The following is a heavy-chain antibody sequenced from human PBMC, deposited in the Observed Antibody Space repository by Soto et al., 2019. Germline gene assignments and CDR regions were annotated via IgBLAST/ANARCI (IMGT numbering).Heavy chain of an antibody. V-gene: IGHV3-33*01. Sequence: QVQLVESGGGVVQPGRSLRLSCAASGFTFSSYGMHWVRQAPGKGLEWVAVIWYDGSNKYYADSVKGRFTISRDNSKNMLYLQMNSLRAEDTAVYYCAREFYGDYVDDYWGQGTLVTVSS. CDR2: IWYDGSNK. CDR1: GFTFSSYG. D-gene: IGHD4-17*01. J-gene: IGHJ4*02. CDR3: AREFYGDYVDDY.